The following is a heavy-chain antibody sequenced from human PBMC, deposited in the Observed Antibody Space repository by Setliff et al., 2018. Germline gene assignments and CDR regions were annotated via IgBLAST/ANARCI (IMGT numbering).Heavy chain of an antibody. CDR3: ARDTLYQHYYTSSGYPDY. D-gene: IGHD3-22*01. Sequence: LSLTCAVYGGSFSGYYWSWIRQPPGKGLEWVSYISSSGSTIYYADSVKGRFTISRDNSKNTVYLQMNSLRAEDTAVYYCARDTLYQHYYTSSGYPDYWGQGTLVTVSS. J-gene: IGHJ4*02. CDR1: GGSFSGYY. V-gene: IGHV3-11*04. CDR2: ISSSGSTI.